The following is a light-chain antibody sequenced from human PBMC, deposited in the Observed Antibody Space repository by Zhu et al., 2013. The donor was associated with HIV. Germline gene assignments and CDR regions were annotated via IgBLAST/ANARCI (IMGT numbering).Light chain of an antibody. CDR1: SSDVGGYNY. CDR3: SSYTSRSTLYV. J-gene: IGLJ1*01. CDR2: DVI. V-gene: IGLV2-14*01. Sequence: QSALTQPASVSGSPGQSITISCTGTSSDVGGYNYVSWYQQHPGKAPKLMIYDVINRPSGVSDRFSGSKSGNTASLTISGLLAADEADYYCSSYTSRSTLYVFGTGTRVTV.